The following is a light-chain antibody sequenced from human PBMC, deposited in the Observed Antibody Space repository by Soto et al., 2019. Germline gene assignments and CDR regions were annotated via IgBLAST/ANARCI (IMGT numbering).Light chain of an antibody. J-gene: IGKJ1*01. V-gene: IGKV1-5*03. CDR2: KAS. CDR3: QHYKSYSEA. Sequence: DIQMTQSPSTLSVSVADRVTITGRASQTISSWLAWYQQKPGKAPKLLIYKASTLKSGVPSRFSGCGCGTEFTLTISSQQPEDFATYYCQHYKSYSEAFGQGTKLDNK. CDR1: QTISSW.